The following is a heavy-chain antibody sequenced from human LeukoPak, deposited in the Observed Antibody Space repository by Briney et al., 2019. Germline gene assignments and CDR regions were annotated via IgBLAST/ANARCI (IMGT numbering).Heavy chain of an antibody. Sequence: SETLSLTCTVSSGSIINYYWSWIRQPPGKGLEWIGEINHSGSTNYNPSPKSRVTISVDTSKNQFSLKLSSVTAADTAVYYCARAKQWLVQENDYWGQGTLVTVSS. CDR2: INHSGST. D-gene: IGHD6-19*01. CDR1: SGSIINYY. J-gene: IGHJ4*02. CDR3: ARAKQWLVQENDY. V-gene: IGHV4-34*01.